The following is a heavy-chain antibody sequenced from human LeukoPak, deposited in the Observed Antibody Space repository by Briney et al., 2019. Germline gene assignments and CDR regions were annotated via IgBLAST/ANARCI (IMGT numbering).Heavy chain of an antibody. CDR3: ARGKYSSGWFLDY. D-gene: IGHD6-19*01. CDR2: IYYSGST. CDR1: GDSISSYY. Sequence: PSETLSLTCTVSGDSISSYYWSWIRQPPGKGLEWIGYIYYSGSTKYNPSLKSRLTISEDTSKNQFALKLTSVTAADTAVYYCARGKYSSGWFLDYWGQGTLVIVSS. J-gene: IGHJ4*02. V-gene: IGHV4-59*01.